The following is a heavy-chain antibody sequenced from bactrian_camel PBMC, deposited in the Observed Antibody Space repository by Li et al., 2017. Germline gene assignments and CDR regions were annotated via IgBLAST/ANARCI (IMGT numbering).Heavy chain of an antibody. CDR3: AADSSSWYHYYR. Sequence: DVQLVESGGGWVQPGGSLTLSCVVSGFTFSNYDMSWFRQAPGKGLEWVSGISGGGSTYYADSVKGRFTISRDNAKNTLYLQMNSLKSDDTAMYFCAADSSSWYHYYRWGRGTQVTVS. CDR2: ISGGGST. V-gene: IGHV3S40*01. CDR1: GFTFSNYD. D-gene: IGHD6*01. J-gene: IGHJ4*01.